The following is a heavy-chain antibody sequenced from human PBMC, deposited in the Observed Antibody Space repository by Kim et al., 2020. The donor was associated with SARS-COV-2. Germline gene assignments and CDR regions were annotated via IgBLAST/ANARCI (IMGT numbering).Heavy chain of an antibody. J-gene: IGHJ3*02. CDR3: AKNCGGDCYSTNDAFDI. D-gene: IGHD2-21*02. Sequence: GKGRFTISRDNSKNTLFLQMNSLRAEDTAVYYCAKNCGGDCYSTNDAFDIWGQGTMVTVSS. V-gene: IGHV3-23*01.